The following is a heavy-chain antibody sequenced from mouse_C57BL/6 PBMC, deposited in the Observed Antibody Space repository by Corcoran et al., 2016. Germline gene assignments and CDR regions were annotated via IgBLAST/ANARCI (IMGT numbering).Heavy chain of an antibody. J-gene: IGHJ4*01. D-gene: IGHD2-3*01. Sequence: EVQLQQSGPELVKPGASVQISCKASGYTFTDYYMNWVKQSHGKSLEWIGDINPNNGGTSYNQKFKGKATLTVEKSSSTAYMELRSLTSEDSAVYYCARGIFDGYYFYAMDYWGQGTSVTVSS. CDR3: ARGIFDGYYFYAMDY. V-gene: IGHV1-26*01. CDR1: GYTFTDYY. CDR2: INPNNGGT.